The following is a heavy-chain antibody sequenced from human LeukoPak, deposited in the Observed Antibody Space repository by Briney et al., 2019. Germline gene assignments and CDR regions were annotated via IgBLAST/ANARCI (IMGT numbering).Heavy chain of an antibody. CDR1: GASVTDYY. Sequence: SETLSLTCTVSGASVTDYYWSWIRQSPGKGLEWISYIHHSGNSDYNPSLSSRVTTSLYTSKNQFSLNLISVSAADTAVYYCTRGHWGLQSWSQGTLVTVSS. CDR2: IHHSGNS. J-gene: IGHJ5*02. D-gene: IGHD7-27*01. CDR3: TRGHWGLQS. V-gene: IGHV4-59*02.